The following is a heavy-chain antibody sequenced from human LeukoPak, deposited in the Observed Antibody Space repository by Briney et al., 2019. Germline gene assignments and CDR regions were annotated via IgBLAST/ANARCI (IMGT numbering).Heavy chain of an antibody. CDR1: GGSFSGYY. CDR3: ARGASSYYDSSDYFDY. J-gene: IGHJ4*02. V-gene: IGHV4-34*01. D-gene: IGHD3-22*01. CDR2: ISHSGST. Sequence: ASETLSLTCAVYGGSFSGYYWNWIRQPPGKGLEWIGEISHSGSTNYNPSLKSRVSISEDTSKNQFSLKLSSVTAADTAVYYCARGASSYYDSSDYFDYWGQGTLVTVSS.